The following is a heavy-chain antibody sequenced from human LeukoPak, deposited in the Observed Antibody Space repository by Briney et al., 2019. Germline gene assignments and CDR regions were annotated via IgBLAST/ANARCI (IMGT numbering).Heavy chain of an antibody. J-gene: IGHJ4*02. D-gene: IGHD6-19*01. Sequence: SVKVSCKASGGTFSSYAISWVRQAPGQGLEWMGGIIPILGTANYAQKFQGRVTITTDESTSTAYMELSSLRSEDTAVYYCAREGSSGWYGWYFDYWGQGTLVTVSS. CDR3: AREGSSGWYGWYFDY. CDR2: IIPILGTA. CDR1: GGTFSSYA. V-gene: IGHV1-69*05.